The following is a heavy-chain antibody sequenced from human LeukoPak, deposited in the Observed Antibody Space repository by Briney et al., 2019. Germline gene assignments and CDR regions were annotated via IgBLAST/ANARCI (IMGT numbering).Heavy chain of an antibody. CDR2: ISGSGGST. CDR3: ARYDGGSGPFDY. D-gene: IGHD3-10*01. Sequence: GGSLRLSCGASGFTLSSYGMHWVRQAPGKGLEWVSAISGSGGSTYYADSVKGRFTISRDNSKNTLYLQMNSLRAEDTAVYYCARYDGGSGPFDYWGQGTLVTVSS. J-gene: IGHJ4*02. V-gene: IGHV3-23*01. CDR1: GFTLSSYG.